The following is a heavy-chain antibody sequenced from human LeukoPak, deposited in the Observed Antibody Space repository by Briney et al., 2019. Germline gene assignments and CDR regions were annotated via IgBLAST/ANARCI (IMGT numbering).Heavy chain of an antibody. D-gene: IGHD5-18*01. V-gene: IGHV3-9*03. CDR2: ISWNSGSI. J-gene: IGHJ5*02. CDR1: GLTFDDYA. Sequence: PGGXLRLSCAASGLTFDDYAMHWVRQAPGKGLEWVSGISWNSGSIVYADSVKGRFTISRDNAKNSLYLQMNSLRAEDMALYYCAKEGGGYSYGYSEFDPWGQGTLVTVSS. CDR3: AKEGGGYSYGYSEFDP.